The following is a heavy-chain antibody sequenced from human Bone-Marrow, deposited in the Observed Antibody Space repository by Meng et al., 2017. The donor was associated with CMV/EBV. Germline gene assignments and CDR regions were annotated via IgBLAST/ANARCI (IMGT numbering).Heavy chain of an antibody. D-gene: IGHD4-23*01. Sequence: GGSLRLSCAASGFTFSSYEMNWVRQAPGKGPEWISYITSGSPITYYADSVKGRFTISRDNARNSLFLQMNILRAEDTAVYYCAREGRPAVRADFDWWGQGSLVTVSS. CDR3: AREGRPAVRADFDW. CDR1: GFTFSSYE. CDR2: ITSGSPIT. V-gene: IGHV3-48*03. J-gene: IGHJ4*02.